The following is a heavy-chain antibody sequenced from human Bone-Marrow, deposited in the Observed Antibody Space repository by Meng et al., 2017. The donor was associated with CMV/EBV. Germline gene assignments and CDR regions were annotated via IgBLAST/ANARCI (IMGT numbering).Heavy chain of an antibody. CDR2: ISSSSSYI. CDR1: GFTVSSYY. V-gene: IGHV3-21*01. D-gene: IGHD3-3*01. J-gene: IGHJ6*02. CDR3: ARETNQRGFLELLPSYCMDV. Sequence: GESLKISCAASGFTVSSYYMSWVRQAPGKGLEWVSSISSSSSYIYYADSVKGRFTISRDNAKNSLYLQMNSLRAEDTAVYYCARETNQRGFLELLPSYCMDVWGQGTTVTVSS.